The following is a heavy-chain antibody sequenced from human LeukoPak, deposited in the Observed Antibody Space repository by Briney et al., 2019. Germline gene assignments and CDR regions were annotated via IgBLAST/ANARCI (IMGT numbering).Heavy chain of an antibody. V-gene: IGHV4-34*01. CDR2: INHSGST. CDR3: ARDKVTMVRGVTHIHYGMDV. Sequence: SETLSLTCAVYGGSFSGYYWSWIRQPPGKGLEWIGEINHSGSTNYNPSLKSRVTISVDTSKNQFSLKLSSVTAADTAVYYCARDKVTMVRGVTHIHYGMDVWGQGTTVTVSS. J-gene: IGHJ6*02. CDR1: GGSFSGYY. D-gene: IGHD3-10*01.